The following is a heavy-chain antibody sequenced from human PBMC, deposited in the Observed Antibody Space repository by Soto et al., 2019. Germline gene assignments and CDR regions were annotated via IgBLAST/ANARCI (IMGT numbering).Heavy chain of an antibody. CDR3: ARGNYGSGSYMVPNAGHGDV. J-gene: IGHJ6*04. CDR1: GFTFSDYY. Sequence: GGSLRLSCAASGFTFSDYYMSWIRQAPGKGLEWVSYISSSGSTIYYADSVKGRFTISRDNAKNSLYLQMNSLRAEDTAVYYCARGNYGSGSYMVPNAGHGDVWGKGTTVTVSS. CDR2: ISSSGSTI. D-gene: IGHD3-10*01. V-gene: IGHV3-11*01.